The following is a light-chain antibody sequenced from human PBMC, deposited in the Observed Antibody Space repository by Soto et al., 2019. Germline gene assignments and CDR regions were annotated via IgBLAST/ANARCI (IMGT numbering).Light chain of an antibody. Sequence: QSALTQPASVSGSPGQSITISCTGTSSDVGSYNLVSWYQQHPGKAPKLMIYEGSKRPSGVSNRFSGSKSGNTASLTISGLQAEDEGDYYCCSYAGSSTYVLFGGGTKVTVL. CDR2: EGS. J-gene: IGLJ2*01. CDR3: CSYAGSSTYVL. V-gene: IGLV2-23*01. CDR1: SSDVGSYNL.